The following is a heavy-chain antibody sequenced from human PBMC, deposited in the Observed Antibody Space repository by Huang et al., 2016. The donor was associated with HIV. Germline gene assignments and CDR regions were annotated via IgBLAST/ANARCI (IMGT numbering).Heavy chain of an antibody. V-gene: IGHV4-39*01. CDR3: ASRTTVTTTSNYHYFYMDV. Sequence: QLQLQESGPGLVKPSETLSLTCTVSGGSISSSSYYWGWIRQSPWKGLEWIGSIYYIGNGYYNPSLKSRVTMSVDRSSNQFSLKMHSVTAADTAVYYCASRTTVTTTSNYHYFYMDVWGKGTTVIVSS. CDR2: IYYIGNG. J-gene: IGHJ6*03. CDR1: GGSISSSSYY. D-gene: IGHD4-17*01.